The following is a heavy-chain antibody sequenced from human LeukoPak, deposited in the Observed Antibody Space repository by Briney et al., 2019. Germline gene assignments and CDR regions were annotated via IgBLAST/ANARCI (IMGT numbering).Heavy chain of an antibody. V-gene: IGHV3-23*01. Sequence: GGSLRLSCAASGFTFSSYAVSWVRQAPGKGLEWVSAISGSGGSTYYADSVKGRFTISRDNSKNTLYLQMNSLRAEDTAVYYCAKGSYDFWSGSSHYFDYWDQGTLVTVSS. D-gene: IGHD3-3*01. CDR2: ISGSGGST. CDR3: AKGSYDFWSGSSHYFDY. J-gene: IGHJ4*02. CDR1: GFTFSSYA.